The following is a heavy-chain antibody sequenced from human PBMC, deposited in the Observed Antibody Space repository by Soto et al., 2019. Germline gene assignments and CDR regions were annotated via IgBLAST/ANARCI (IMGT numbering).Heavy chain of an antibody. J-gene: IGHJ4*02. Sequence: PSQTISLTCAIPGDSVASNSAAWNWIRQSPSRGLEWLGRTYYRSKWYNHYAVSVKSRIPVNPDTSKNQFSLQLNSVPPQYTAVYYCARSRPRGYIVYWDPGTWLTLST. D-gene: IGHD5-12*01. CDR2: TYYRSKWYN. CDR1: GDSVASNSAA. CDR3: ARSRPRGYIVY. V-gene: IGHV6-1*01.